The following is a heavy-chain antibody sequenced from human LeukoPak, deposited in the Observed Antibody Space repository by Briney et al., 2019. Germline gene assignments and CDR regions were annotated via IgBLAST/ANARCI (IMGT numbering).Heavy chain of an antibody. V-gene: IGHV1-18*01. Sequence: ASVKVSCKTSGYTFSTYGITWVRQAPGQGFQWMGWISAHSGNTNYAENFQGRISLTTDTSATTAYMELRSLTSDDTAVYYCARDLSSGGWTLEFDYWGQGNLVTVAS. CDR3: ARDLSSGGWTLEFDY. CDR1: GYTFSTYG. CDR2: ISAHSGNT. J-gene: IGHJ4*02. D-gene: IGHD1-1*01.